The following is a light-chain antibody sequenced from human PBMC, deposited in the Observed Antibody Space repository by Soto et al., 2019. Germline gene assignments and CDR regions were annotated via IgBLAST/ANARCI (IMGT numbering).Light chain of an antibody. J-gene: IGKJ5*01. CDR2: DAS. V-gene: IGKV3-11*01. CDR1: QSISDT. Sequence: EIVMTQSPATLSVSPGGRATLSCRASQSISDTLAWYQQKPGQAPRLLIYDASNRATGIPARFSGSGSGTDFTLTISSLEPEDFAVYYCQQRSNWITFGQGTRLENK. CDR3: QQRSNWIT.